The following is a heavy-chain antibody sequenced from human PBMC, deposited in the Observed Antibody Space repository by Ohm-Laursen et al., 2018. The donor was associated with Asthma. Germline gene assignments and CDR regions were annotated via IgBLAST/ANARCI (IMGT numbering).Heavy chain of an antibody. CDR3: AKDLAVAAAGTSGY. Sequence: GSLRLSCSATGFTFSSYAMSWVRQAPGKGLEWVSAISGSGGSTYYADSVKGRFTISRDNSKNTLYLQMNSLRAEDTAVYYCAKDLAVAAAGTSGYWGQGTLVTVSS. V-gene: IGHV3-23*01. D-gene: IGHD6-13*01. CDR2: ISGSGGST. CDR1: GFTFSSYA. J-gene: IGHJ4*02.